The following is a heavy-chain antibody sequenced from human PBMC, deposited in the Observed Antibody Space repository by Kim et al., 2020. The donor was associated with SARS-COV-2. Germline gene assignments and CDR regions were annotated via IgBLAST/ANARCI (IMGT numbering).Heavy chain of an antibody. D-gene: IGHD6-19*01. Sequence: SETLSLTCAVYGGSFSGYYWSWIRQPPGKGLEWIGEINHSGSTNYNPSLKSRVTISVDTSKNQFSLKLSSVTAADTAVYYCARGREQWLVLYYGMDVWGQGTTVTVSS. CDR2: INHSGST. CDR3: ARGREQWLVLYYGMDV. V-gene: IGHV4-34*01. J-gene: IGHJ6*02. CDR1: GGSFSGYY.